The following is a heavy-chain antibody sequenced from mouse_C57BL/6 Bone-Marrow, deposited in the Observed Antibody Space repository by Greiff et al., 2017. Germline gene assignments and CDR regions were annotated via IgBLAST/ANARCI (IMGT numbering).Heavy chain of an antibody. Sequence: EVKLVESGGGLVKPGGSLKLSCAASGFTFSSYAMSWVRQTPEKRLEWVATISDGGSYTYYPDNVKGRFTISRDNAKNNLYLQMSHLKSEDTAMYYCARVGVYYCYDGYAMDDWGQGTSVTVSS. CDR1: GFTFSSYA. V-gene: IGHV5-4*03. CDR3: ARVGVYYCYDGYAMDD. J-gene: IGHJ4*01. D-gene: IGHD2-2*01. CDR2: ISDGGSYT.